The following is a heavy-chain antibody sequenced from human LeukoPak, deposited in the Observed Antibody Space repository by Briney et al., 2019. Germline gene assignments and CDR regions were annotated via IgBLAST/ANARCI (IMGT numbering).Heavy chain of an antibody. V-gene: IGHV3-7*01. CDR2: IKQDGSEK. J-gene: IGHJ4*02. CDR3: ARDSEMIVVVTPPDY. D-gene: IGHD3-22*01. CDR1: GFTFSSYW. Sequence: GGSLRLSCAASGFTFSSYWMSWVRQAPGKGLEWVANIKQDGSEKYYVDSVKGRFTISRDNAKNSLYLQMNSLRAEDTAVYYCARDSEMIVVVTPPDYWGQGTLVTVSS.